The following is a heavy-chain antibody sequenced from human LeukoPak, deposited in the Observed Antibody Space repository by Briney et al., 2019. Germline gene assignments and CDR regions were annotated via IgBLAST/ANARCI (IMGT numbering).Heavy chain of an antibody. CDR1: GFTFSSYW. Sequence: PGGSLRLSCAASGFTFSSYWMHWVRQAPGKGLVWVSRINNVGSSTTYADSVKGRFTISRDNSENTLYLQMNSLRTEDTAVYYCAKDLIVLMVYAILLPDSWGQGTLVTVSS. CDR3: AKDLIVLMVYAILLPDS. V-gene: IGHV3-74*01. J-gene: IGHJ4*02. CDR2: INNVGSST. D-gene: IGHD2-8*01.